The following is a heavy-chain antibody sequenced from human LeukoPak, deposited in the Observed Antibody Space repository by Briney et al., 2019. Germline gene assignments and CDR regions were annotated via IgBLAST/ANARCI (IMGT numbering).Heavy chain of an antibody. J-gene: IGHJ4*02. CDR2: ISGYGYNT. CDR3: AKMGPGACYYDSSDFDF. CDR1: GLTFRDYS. D-gene: IGHD3-22*01. Sequence: GGSLRLSCAASGLTFRDYSMSWVRPAPEKGLEWVSAISGYGYNTYYADSVQGRFTISRDNSKNTLYLQMNSLRAEDTAVYYCAKMGPGACYYDSSDFDFWGQGTLVTVSS. V-gene: IGHV3-23*01.